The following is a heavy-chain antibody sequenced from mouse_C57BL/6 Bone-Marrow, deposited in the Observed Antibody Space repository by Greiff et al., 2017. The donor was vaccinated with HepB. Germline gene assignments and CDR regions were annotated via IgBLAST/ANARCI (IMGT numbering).Heavy chain of an antibody. Sequence: EVQLQQSGAELVRPGASVKLSCTASGFNIKDDYMHWVKQRPEQGLEWIGWIDPENGDTEYASKFQGKATITADTSSNTAYLQLSSLTSEDTAVYYCTTSTMVTFYYYAMDYWGQGTSVTVSS. J-gene: IGHJ4*01. D-gene: IGHD2-1*01. V-gene: IGHV14-4*01. CDR2: IDPENGDT. CDR1: GFNIKDDY. CDR3: TTSTMVTFYYYAMDY.